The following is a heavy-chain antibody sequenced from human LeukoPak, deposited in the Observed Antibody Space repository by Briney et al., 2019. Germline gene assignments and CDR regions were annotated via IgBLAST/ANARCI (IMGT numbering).Heavy chain of an antibody. Sequence: PRASVKVSCKASGYTFTSYDINWVRQATGQGLEWIGWMNPNSGNTGYAQKFQGRVTMTRNTSISTAYMELSSLRSEDTAVYYCARGLGYYDILTGYYDYYYYGMDVWGQGTTVTVSS. J-gene: IGHJ6*02. CDR2: MNPNSGNT. CDR1: GYTFTSYD. CDR3: ARGLGYYDILTGYYDYYYYGMDV. D-gene: IGHD3-9*01. V-gene: IGHV1-8*01.